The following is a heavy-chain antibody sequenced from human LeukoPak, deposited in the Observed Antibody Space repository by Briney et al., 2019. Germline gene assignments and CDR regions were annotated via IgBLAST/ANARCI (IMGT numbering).Heavy chain of an antibody. V-gene: IGHV3-11*01. Sequence: GGSLRLSCAASGFTFSDYYMSWICQAPGKGLEWVSYISSSGSTIYYADSVKGRFTISRDNAKNSLYLQMNSLRAEDTAVYYCARDQIYTGPPFDPWGQGTLVTVSS. CDR1: GFTFSDYY. CDR2: ISSSGSTI. CDR3: ARDQIYTGPPFDP. J-gene: IGHJ5*02. D-gene: IGHD2-2*02.